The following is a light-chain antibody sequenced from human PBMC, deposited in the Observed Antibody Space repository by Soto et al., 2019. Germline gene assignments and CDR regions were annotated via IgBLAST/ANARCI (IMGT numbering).Light chain of an antibody. CDR3: SSYAGSNLGV. V-gene: IGLV2-8*01. Sequence: QSALTQSPSASGSPGQSVTISCTGTSSDVGNYKYVSWYQQHPDKAPKLMIYEVSKRPSGVPDRFSGSKSGNTASLTVSGLQVEDEADYYCSSYAGSNLGVFGGGTKVTVL. J-gene: IGLJ3*02. CDR1: SSDVGNYKY. CDR2: EVS.